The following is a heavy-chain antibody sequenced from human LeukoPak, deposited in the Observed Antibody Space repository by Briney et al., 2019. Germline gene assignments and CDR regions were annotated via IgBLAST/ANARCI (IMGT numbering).Heavy chain of an antibody. Sequence: PSETLSLTCGVYGESFSGYFWSWIRRPPEKGLGWIGEINHSGYTNYNPSLKSRVTISVDTSKKQFSLKLSSVTAADTAVYYCARDYQGGYGDKTVDYWGQGTLVTVSS. CDR1: GESFSGYF. J-gene: IGHJ4*02. CDR2: INHSGYT. V-gene: IGHV4-34*01. D-gene: IGHD5-18*01. CDR3: ARDYQGGYGDKTVDY.